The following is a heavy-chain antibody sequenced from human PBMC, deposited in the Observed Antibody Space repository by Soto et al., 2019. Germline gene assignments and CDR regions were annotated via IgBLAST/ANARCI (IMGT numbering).Heavy chain of an antibody. V-gene: IGHV4-39*01. J-gene: IGHJ4*02. Sequence: VSLTCTVSGGSISSSSYYWGWIRQPPGKGLEWIGSIYYSGSTYYNPSLKSRVTISVDTSKNQFSLKLSSVTAADTAVYYCARYVRDYSNYLPRDYWGQGTLVTVSS. CDR3: ARYVRDYSNYLPRDY. CDR1: GGSISSSSYY. D-gene: IGHD4-4*01. CDR2: IYYSGST.